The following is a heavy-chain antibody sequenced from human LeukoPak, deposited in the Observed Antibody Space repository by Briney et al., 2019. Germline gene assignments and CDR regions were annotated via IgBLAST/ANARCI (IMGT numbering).Heavy chain of an antibody. CDR3: ARQVGDYYDSSGYSLD. V-gene: IGHV5-51*01. CDR1: GYSFTNYW. J-gene: IGHJ4*02. CDR2: IYPGDSDT. D-gene: IGHD3-22*01. Sequence: GESLKISCKGTGYSFTNYWIDWVRQMPGKGLEWMGIIYPGDSDTRYSPSFQGQVTISADKSISTAYLQWSSLKASDTAMYYCARQVGDYYDSSGYSLDWGQGTLVTVSS.